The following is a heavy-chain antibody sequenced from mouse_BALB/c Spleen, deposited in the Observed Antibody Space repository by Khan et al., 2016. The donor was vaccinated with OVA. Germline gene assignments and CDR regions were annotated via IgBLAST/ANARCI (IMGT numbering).Heavy chain of an antibody. Sequence: EVQLQESGPSLVKPSQTLSLTCSVTGDSITSGYWHWIRKFPGNKLEYMGYIIYTGYTYYNPSLKSRISITRHTSKNQYYLQLSSVTDEDTATYYCARSTYRYAFVYWGQGTLVTVST. J-gene: IGHJ3*01. CDR3: ARSTYRYAFVY. CDR1: GDSITSGY. D-gene: IGHD2-12*01. V-gene: IGHV3-8*02. CDR2: IIYTGYT.